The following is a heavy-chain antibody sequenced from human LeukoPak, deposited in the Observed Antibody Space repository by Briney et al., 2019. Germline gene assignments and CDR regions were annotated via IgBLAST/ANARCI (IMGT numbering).Heavy chain of an antibody. CDR2: IKHDGSEE. D-gene: IGHD3-10*01. CDR3: ARDSATMALLGMDV. Sequence: GGSLRLSCEASGFTFSTYWMTWVRQAPGKGPEWVANIKHDGSEEYYVDSVKGRFTISRDNAKNSLYLQMNSLRAEDTAVYYCARDSATMALLGMDVWGQGTTVTVSS. CDR1: GFTFSTYW. V-gene: IGHV3-7*01. J-gene: IGHJ6*02.